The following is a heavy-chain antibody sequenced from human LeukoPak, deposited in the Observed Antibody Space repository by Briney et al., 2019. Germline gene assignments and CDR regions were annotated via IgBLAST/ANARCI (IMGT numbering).Heavy chain of an antibody. J-gene: IGHJ4*02. D-gene: IGHD5-24*01. CDR2: ISGSGGSSGGDT. CDR3: AKSGYNRFDY. CDR1: GFTFSNHG. Sequence: PGGSLRLSCAASGFTFSNHGMNWVRQAPGKGLEWVSNISGSGGSSGGDTYYADSVKGRFTISRDNSKSTLYLQMNSLRAEDTAVYYCAKSGYNRFDYWGQGTLLTVSS. V-gene: IGHV3-23*01.